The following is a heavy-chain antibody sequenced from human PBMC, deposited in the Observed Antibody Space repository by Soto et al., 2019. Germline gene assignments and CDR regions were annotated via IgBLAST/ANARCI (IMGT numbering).Heavy chain of an antibody. V-gene: IGHV3-33*01. J-gene: IGHJ6*02. D-gene: IGHD4-4*01. CDR3: ARDQDYSNFGGYYYYYGMDV. CDR2: IWYDGSNK. Sequence: GGSLRLSCAASGFTFSSYGMHWVRQAPGKGLEWVAVIWYDGSNKYQADSVKGRFTISRDNSKNTLYLQMNSLRAEDTAVYYCARDQDYSNFGGYYYYYGMDVWGQGTTVTVSS. CDR1: GFTFSSYG.